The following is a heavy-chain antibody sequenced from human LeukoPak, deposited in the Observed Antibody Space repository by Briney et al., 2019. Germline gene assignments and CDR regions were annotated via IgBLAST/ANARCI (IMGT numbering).Heavy chain of an antibody. CDR2: IYPGDSDT. CDR3: ARPGYCSSTSCSYDAFDI. CDR1: GYSFTSYW. J-gene: IGHJ3*02. V-gene: IGHV5-51*01. Sequence: GESLKISCKGSGYSFTSYWIGRVRQMPGKGLEWMGIIYPGDSDTRYSPSFQGQVTISADKSISTAYLQWSSLKASDTAMYYCARPGYCSSTSCSYDAFDIWGQGTMVTVSS. D-gene: IGHD2-2*01.